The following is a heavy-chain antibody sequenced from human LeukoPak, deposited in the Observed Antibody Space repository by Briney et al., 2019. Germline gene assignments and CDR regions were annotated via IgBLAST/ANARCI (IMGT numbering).Heavy chain of an antibody. CDR1: GGSIGPYY. CDR3: ARDHPNPPSNWFDP. J-gene: IGHJ5*02. V-gene: IGHV4-4*07. Sequence: KSSETLSLTCIISGGSIGPYYWSWIRQPAGKGLEWIGRIYTSGSTNYNPSLKSRVTMSVDTSKNQFSLKLSSVTAADTAVYYCARDHPNPPSNWFDPWGQGTLVTVSS. CDR2: IYTSGST.